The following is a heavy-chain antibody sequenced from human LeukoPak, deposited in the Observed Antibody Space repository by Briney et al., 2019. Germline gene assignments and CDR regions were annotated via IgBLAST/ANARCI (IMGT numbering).Heavy chain of an antibody. J-gene: IGHJ4*02. CDR1: GGSISSSSYY. CDR2: IYYSGST. D-gene: IGHD6-19*01. V-gene: IGHV4-39*01. CDR3: ARRTKWLPWY. Sequence: PSETLSLTCTVSGGSISSSSYYWGWIRQPPGKGLEWIGSIYYSGSTYYNPSLKSRVTISVDTSKNQFSLKLSSVTAADTAVYYCARRTKWLPWYWGQGTLVTVSS.